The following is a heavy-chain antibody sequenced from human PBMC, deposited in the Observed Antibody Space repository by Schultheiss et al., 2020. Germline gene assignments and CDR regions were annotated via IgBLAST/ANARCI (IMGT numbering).Heavy chain of an antibody. CDR3: ARDKGYYYYGMDV. CDR1: GFTFRSYG. Sequence: GESLKISCAASGFTFRSYGMHWVRQAPGKGLEWVAGMWYDGRNKYYADSVKGRFTISRDNSKNTLYLQMNSLRAEDTAVYYCARDKGYYYYGMDVWGQGTTVTVSS. CDR2: MWYDGRNK. J-gene: IGHJ6*02. V-gene: IGHV3-33*01.